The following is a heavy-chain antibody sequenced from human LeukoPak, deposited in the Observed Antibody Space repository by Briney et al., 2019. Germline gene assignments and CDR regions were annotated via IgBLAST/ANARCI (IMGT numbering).Heavy chain of an antibody. V-gene: IGHV1-2*02. Sequence: ASAKVSCKASGYTFTGYYMHWVRQAPGQGLEWMGWINPNSGGTNYAQKFQGRVAMTRDTSISTAYMELSRLRSDDTAVYYCARVPDTAMVKFDYWGQGTLVTVSS. CDR1: GYTFTGYY. D-gene: IGHD5-18*01. CDR2: INPNSGGT. J-gene: IGHJ4*02. CDR3: ARVPDTAMVKFDY.